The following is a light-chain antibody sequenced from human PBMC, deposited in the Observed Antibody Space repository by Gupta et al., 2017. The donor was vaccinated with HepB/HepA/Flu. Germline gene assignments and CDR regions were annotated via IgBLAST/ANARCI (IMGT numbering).Light chain of an antibody. J-gene: IGKJ4*01. V-gene: IGKV3-15*01. CDR3: QQYNDWPLS. CDR1: QNVCRN. CDR2: VAS. Sequence: EIVLTPSPGTLSLSPGERATPSCRASQNVCRNLAWYQQKPGQPPRLLMYVASTRASTVPARFSGTGSGTDFTLTISSLQSEDFGVYFCQQYNDWPLSFGGGTKVEIK.